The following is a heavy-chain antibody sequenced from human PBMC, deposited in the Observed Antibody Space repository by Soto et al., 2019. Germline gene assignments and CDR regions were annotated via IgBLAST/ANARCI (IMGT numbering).Heavy chain of an antibody. CDR3: ATDRTPREYSSGWPPYFDY. CDR2: IYPGDSDT. V-gene: IGHV5-51*01. CDR1: GYSFTSYW. D-gene: IGHD6-19*01. J-gene: IGHJ4*02. Sequence: GESLKISCKGSGYSFTSYWIGWVRQMPGKGLEWMGIIYPGDSDTRYSPSFQGQVTISADKSISTAYLQWSSLKASDTAMYYCATDRTPREYSSGWPPYFDYWGQGTLVTVSS.